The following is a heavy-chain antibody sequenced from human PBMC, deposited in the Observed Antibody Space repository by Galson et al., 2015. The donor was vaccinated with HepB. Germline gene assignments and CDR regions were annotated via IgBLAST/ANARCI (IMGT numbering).Heavy chain of an antibody. CDR2: ISSSSSYI. CDR1: GFTFSSYS. CDR3: AREQWFGEFNTKNYFDY. V-gene: IGHV3-21*01. D-gene: IGHD3-10*01. J-gene: IGHJ4*02. Sequence: SLRLSCAASGFTFSSYSMNWVRQAPGKGLEWVSSISSSSSYIYNADSVKGRFTISRDNAKNSLYLQMNSLRAEDTAVYYCAREQWFGEFNTKNYFDYWGQGTLVTVSS.